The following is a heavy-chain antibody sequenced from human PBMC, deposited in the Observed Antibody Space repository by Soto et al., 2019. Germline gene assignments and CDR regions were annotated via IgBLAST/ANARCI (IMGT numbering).Heavy chain of an antibody. V-gene: IGHV4-61*01. D-gene: IGHD6-6*01. CDR1: GGSVSSGSYY. Sequence: SETLSLTXTVSGGSVSSGSYYWSWIRQPPGKGLEWIGYIYYSGSTNYNPSLKSRVTISVDTSKNQFSLKLSSVTAADTAVYYCASFIAARSLSAFDIWGQGTMVTVSS. CDR2: IYYSGST. CDR3: ASFIAARSLSAFDI. J-gene: IGHJ3*02.